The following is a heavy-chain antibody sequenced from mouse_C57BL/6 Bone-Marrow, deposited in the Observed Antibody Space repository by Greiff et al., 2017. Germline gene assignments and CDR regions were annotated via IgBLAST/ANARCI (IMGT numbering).Heavy chain of an antibody. CDR3: ASGGYDYDRGFAY. CDR2: IYPGSGST. CDR1: GYTFTSYW. D-gene: IGHD2-4*01. J-gene: IGHJ3*01. V-gene: IGHV1-55*01. Sequence: QVQLQQSGAELVKPGASVKMSCKASGYTFTSYWITWVKQRPGQGLEWIGDIYPGSGSTNYNEKFKSKATLTVDTSSCTAYMQVSSLTAEDSAVYYCASGGYDYDRGFAYWGQGTLVTVSA.